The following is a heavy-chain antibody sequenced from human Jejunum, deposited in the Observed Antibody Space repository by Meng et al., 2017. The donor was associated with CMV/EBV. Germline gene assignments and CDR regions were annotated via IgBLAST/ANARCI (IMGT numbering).Heavy chain of an antibody. CDR1: GGSIRGGGYC. CDR3: ARDVLGRPYWFFDL. V-gene: IGHV4-31*02. D-gene: IGHD7-27*01. J-gene: IGHJ2*01. CDR2: IYYSGST. Sequence: SGGSIRGGGYCGTWNRKHPEKGLEWIGYIYYSGSTSYNPSLKSRVTISSDTFRNQFSLKLTSMTAAETAVYYCARDVLGRPYWFFDLWGRGTLVTVSS.